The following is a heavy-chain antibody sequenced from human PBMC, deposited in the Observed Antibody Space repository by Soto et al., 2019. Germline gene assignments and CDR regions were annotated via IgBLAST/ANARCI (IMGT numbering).Heavy chain of an antibody. Sequence: ASVKVSCKASGYTFADYAMHWVRQAPGQRLEWMGWINAVNGNTKYSQKFQGRVTITRDTSASTVYMELSSLRSEDTAVYYCARDLWGSSCPFDYWGQGTLVTVSS. D-gene: IGHD6-13*01. V-gene: IGHV1-3*01. CDR1: GYTFADYA. CDR2: INAVNGNT. J-gene: IGHJ4*02. CDR3: ARDLWGSSCPFDY.